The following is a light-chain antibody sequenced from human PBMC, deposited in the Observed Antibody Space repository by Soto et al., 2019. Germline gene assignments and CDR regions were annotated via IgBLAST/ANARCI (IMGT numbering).Light chain of an antibody. CDR1: SSDIGAYDY. CDR2: DVS. CDR3: SSFADSSARDYV. V-gene: IGLV2-14*03. J-gene: IGLJ1*01. Sequence: QSALTQPAYVSGSPGQSITISCTGTSSDIGAYDYVSWYQQHPGGVPKLLIFDVSSRPSGVSSRFSGSKSGNTASLTISGLQADDESDYYCSSFADSSARDYVFGGGTKVTVL.